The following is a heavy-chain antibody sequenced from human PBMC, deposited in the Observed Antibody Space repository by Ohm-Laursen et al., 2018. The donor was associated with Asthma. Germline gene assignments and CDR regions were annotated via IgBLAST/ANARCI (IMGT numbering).Heavy chain of an antibody. V-gene: IGHV3-30*18. J-gene: IGHJ6*02. CDR3: AKDHAYYYDSSGYYYYYGMDV. CDR1: GFTFSSYG. CDR2: ISYDGSNK. D-gene: IGHD3-22*01. Sequence: SLRLSCTASGFTFSSYGMHWVRQAPGKGLEWVAVISYDGSNKYYADSVKGRFTISRDNSKNTLYLQMNSLRAEDTAVYYCAKDHAYYYDSSGYYYYYGMDVWGQGTTVTVSS.